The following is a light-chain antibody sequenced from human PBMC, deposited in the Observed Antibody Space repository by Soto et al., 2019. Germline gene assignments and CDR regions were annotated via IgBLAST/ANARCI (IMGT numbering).Light chain of an antibody. CDR2: AAS. J-gene: IGKJ1*01. CDR1: QGISNY. CDR3: QKYNSAPAWT. Sequence: DIQMTQSPSSLSASVGDRVTITCRASQGISNYLAWYQQKPGKVPKLLIYAASTLQSGVPSRFSGSGSGIDFTLTISSLQPEDVATYYCQKYNSAPAWTFGQGTKVEIK. V-gene: IGKV1-27*01.